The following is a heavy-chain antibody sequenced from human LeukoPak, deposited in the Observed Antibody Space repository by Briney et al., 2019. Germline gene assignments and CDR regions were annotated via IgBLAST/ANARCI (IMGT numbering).Heavy chain of an antibody. V-gene: IGHV1-2*02. CDR1: GYTFTGYY. CDR3: AREEFVVVPAPANWFDP. CDR2: INPNSGGT. D-gene: IGHD2-2*01. J-gene: IGHJ5*02. Sequence: GASVKVSCKASGYTFTGYYMHWVRQAPGQGLEWMGWINPNSGGTNYAQKFQGRVTMTRDTPISTAYMELSRLRSDDTAVYYCAREEFVVVPAPANWFDPWGQGTLVTVSS.